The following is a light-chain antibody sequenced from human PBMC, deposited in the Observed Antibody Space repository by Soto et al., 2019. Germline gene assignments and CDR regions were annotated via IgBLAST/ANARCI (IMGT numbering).Light chain of an antibody. CDR3: DSYRTGTPVV. J-gene: IGLJ2*01. V-gene: IGLV2-14*01. CDR2: DVT. Sequence: QSALTRPASVSGSPGQSITISCTGTSSDVGAYNYVSWYQQHPGKAPKLIIYDVTNRPSGVSIRFSGSKSGNTASLTISGLQAEDEADYYCDSYRTGTPVVFGGGTKLTVL. CDR1: SSDVGAYNY.